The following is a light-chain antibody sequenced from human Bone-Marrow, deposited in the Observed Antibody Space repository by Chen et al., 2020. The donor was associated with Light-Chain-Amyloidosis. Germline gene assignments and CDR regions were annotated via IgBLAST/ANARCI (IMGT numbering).Light chain of an antibody. CDR3: QVWDRSSDRPV. J-gene: IGLJ3*02. CDR1: NIGSPS. Sequence: SYLLTQPSSVSVAPGQPATIPCGGNNIGSPSVHWYQQTPGQAPLLVVYDDSDRPSGLPERLSGSNSGNTATLTISRVEAGDEADYYCQVWDRSSDRPVFGGGTKLTVL. CDR2: DDS. V-gene: IGLV3-21*02.